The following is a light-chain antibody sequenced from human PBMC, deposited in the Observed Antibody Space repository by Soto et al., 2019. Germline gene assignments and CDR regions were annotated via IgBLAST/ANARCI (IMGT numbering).Light chain of an antibody. Sequence: EILMTQSPATLCVSPGERATLSCRASQSVDSNLAWYQQKPGQAPRLLIYGASTRATGISARFSGSGSGTEFTLTISRLEPEDFAVYYCQQYGSSPPITFGPGTKVDIK. CDR1: QSVDSN. V-gene: IGKV3-15*01. J-gene: IGKJ3*01. CDR2: GAS. CDR3: QQYGSSPPIT.